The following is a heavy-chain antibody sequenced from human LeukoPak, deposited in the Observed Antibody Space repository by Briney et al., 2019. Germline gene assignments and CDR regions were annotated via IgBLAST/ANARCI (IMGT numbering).Heavy chain of an antibody. D-gene: IGHD2-21*02. Sequence: ASVKVSCKASGGTFSSYAISGVRHAPGQGLEWMGRIIPIFGTANYAQKFQGRVTITTDESTSTAYMELSSLRSEDKAVYYCARELVVTAIPDAFDIWGQGTMVTVSS. CDR1: GGTFSSYA. CDR2: IIPIFGTA. V-gene: IGHV1-69*05. J-gene: IGHJ3*02. CDR3: ARELVVTAIPDAFDI.